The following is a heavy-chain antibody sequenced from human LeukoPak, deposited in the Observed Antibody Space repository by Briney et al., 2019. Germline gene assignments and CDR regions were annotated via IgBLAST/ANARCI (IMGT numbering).Heavy chain of an antibody. CDR2: ITASGGST. J-gene: IGHJ3*02. Sequence: GGSLRLSCAASGFTFSSYAMGWVRQAPGKGLEWVSGITASGGSTCYADSVKGRFTISRDNSKNTLYLQMNSLRLEDTAVYYCAKGTSGNYWRNPFDIWGQGTIDTVSS. CDR1: GFTFSSYA. V-gene: IGHV3-23*01. D-gene: IGHD1-26*01. CDR3: AKGTSGNYWRNPFDI.